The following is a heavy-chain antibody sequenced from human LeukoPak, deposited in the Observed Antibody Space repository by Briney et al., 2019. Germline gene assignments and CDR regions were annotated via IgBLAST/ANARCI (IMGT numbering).Heavy chain of an antibody. CDR2: ISGSGGST. J-gene: IGHJ4*02. Sequence: PGGSLRLSCAAAGFTFSSYAMSWVRQAPGKGLEWVSAISGSGGSTYYADSVKGRFTISRDNSKNTLYLQMNSLRAEDTAVYYCASTWGYCSGGSCYRHTDYWGQGTLVTVPS. CDR1: GFTFSSYA. D-gene: IGHD2-15*01. V-gene: IGHV3-23*01. CDR3: ASTWGYCSGGSCYRHTDY.